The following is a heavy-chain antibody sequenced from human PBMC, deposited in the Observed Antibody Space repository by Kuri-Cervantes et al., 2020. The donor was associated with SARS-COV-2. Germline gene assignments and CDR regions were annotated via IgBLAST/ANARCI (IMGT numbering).Heavy chain of an antibody. D-gene: IGHD3-10*01. J-gene: IGHJ4*02. CDR1: GFTFSSYS. CDR3: ARDKYYSAGSQLDY. Sequence: GESLKISCAASGFTFSSYSMNWVRQAPGKGLEWVSYISSSSSTIHYADSVKGQFTISRDNAKNSLYLQLNSLRAEDTAVYYCARDKYYSAGSQLDYWGQGTLVTVSS. V-gene: IGHV3-48*04. CDR2: ISSSSSTI.